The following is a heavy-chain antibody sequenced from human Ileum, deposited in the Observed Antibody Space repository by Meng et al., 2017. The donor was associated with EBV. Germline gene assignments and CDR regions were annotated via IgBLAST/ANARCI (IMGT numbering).Heavy chain of an antibody. CDR3: ARERGGGDRGIQ. CDR1: NGSVSSYGYY. CDR2: MSYTGST. D-gene: IGHD2-21*02. J-gene: IGHJ4*02. V-gene: IGHV4-61*08. Sequence: QWQLRGSGQGLVKPSVTLSPTCSVSNGSVSSYGYYWTWIRQPPGKGLEWIGYMSYTGSTNYKSTLKSRVTISVDKSKNQFSLKLSSVTAADTAVYYCARERGGGDRGIQWGQGTLVTVAS.